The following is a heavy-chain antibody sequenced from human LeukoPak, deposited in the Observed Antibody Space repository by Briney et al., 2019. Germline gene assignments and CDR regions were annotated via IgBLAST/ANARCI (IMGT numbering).Heavy chain of an antibody. CDR2: IIPIFGTA. CDR1: GGTFSSYA. V-gene: IGHV1-69*13. D-gene: IGHD1-14*01. Sequence: SVKVSCKVSGGTFSSYAISWVRQAPGQGLEWMGGIIPIFGTANYAQKFQGRVTITADESTSTAYMELSSLRSEDTAVYYCASRYYRPYYYYGMDVWGQGTTVTVSS. J-gene: IGHJ6*02. CDR3: ASRYYRPYYYYGMDV.